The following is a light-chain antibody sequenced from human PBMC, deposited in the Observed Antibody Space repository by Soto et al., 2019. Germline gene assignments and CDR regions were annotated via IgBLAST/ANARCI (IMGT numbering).Light chain of an antibody. Sequence: EIVLTQSPATLSLSPGERATLSCRASQSVSSYLAWYQQKPGQAPRLLIYDASNRATGIPARFSGSGSGTDFTLTISSLEPEDFAGYYCQQRQPPFTFGPGTKVDIK. CDR3: QQRQPPFT. CDR1: QSVSSY. V-gene: IGKV3-11*01. J-gene: IGKJ3*01. CDR2: DAS.